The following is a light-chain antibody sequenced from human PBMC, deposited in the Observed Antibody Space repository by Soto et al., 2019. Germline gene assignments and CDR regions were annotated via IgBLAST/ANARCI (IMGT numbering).Light chain of an antibody. CDR2: DAS. CDR1: QSVSSY. Sequence: EIVLTQSPATLSLSPGERATLSCRASQSVSSYLAWYQQKPGQAPRLLIYDASNWATGIPARFSGSGSGTDFTLTISSLEPEDFAVYYCQQRSNWPSTFGPGTKVDI. CDR3: QQRSNWPST. J-gene: IGKJ3*01. V-gene: IGKV3-11*01.